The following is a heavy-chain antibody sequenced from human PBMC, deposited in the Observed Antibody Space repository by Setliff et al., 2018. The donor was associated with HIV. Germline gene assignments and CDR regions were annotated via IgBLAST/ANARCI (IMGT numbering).Heavy chain of an antibody. V-gene: IGHV4-59*11. CDR1: GGSISSHY. Sequence: NPSETLSLTCIVSGGSISSHYWSWIRQPPGKGLEWIGYIYYSGSTTYNPSLKGRVTVSVDTSKNQFSLRLRSVAAADTAVYYCARTSGSDRLNWFDPWGQGTLVTVSS. D-gene: IGHD3-10*01. J-gene: IGHJ5*02. CDR3: ARTSGSDRLNWFDP. CDR2: IYYSGST.